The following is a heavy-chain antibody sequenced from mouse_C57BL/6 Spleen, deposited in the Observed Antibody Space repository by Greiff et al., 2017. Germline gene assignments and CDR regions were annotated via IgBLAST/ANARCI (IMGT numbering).Heavy chain of an antibody. J-gene: IGHJ2*01. CDR2: INPSSGYT. CDR3: AREGKTGGRYFDY. Sequence: VQLQQSGADLARPGASVKLSCKASGYTLTSYWMHWVKQRPGQGLEWIGYINPSSGYTKYNQKFKDKATLTGDKSSSTAYMQMSSMTYEDTAMYYCAREGKTGGRYFDYWGQGTTLTVSS. CDR1: GYTLTSYW. V-gene: IGHV1-7*01.